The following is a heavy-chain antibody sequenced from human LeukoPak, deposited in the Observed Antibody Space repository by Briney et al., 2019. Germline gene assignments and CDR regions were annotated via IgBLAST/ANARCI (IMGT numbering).Heavy chain of an antibody. V-gene: IGHV4-4*07. CDR2: IYTSGST. D-gene: IGHD3-22*01. CDR1: GGSISSYY. Sequence: SETLSLTCTVSGGSISSYYWSWIRQPAGKGLEWIGRIYTSGSTNYNPSLKSRVTMSVDTSKNQFSLKLSSVTAADTAVYYCARGTYYYDSSGYLPFDYWGQGTLVTVSS. J-gene: IGHJ4*02. CDR3: ARGTYYYDSSGYLPFDY.